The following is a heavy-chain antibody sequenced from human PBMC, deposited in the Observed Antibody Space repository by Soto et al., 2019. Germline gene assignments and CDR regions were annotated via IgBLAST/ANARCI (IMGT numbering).Heavy chain of an antibody. V-gene: IGHV1-69*01. CDR1: GGTFSSYS. CDR3: ARDGGRHSGGIDY. Sequence: QVQLVQSGAEVKKPGSSLKVSCKASGGTFSSYSINWVRQAPGQGLEWMGEIIPIFGTANYAQKFQGRVTITADESTSTAYMELSSLRSGDTAVYYCARDGGRHSGGIDYWGQGTLVTVSS. CDR2: IIPIFGTA. J-gene: IGHJ4*02. D-gene: IGHD1-26*01.